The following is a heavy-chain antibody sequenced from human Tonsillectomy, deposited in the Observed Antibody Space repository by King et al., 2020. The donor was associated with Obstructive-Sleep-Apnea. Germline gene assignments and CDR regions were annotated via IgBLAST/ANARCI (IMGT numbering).Heavy chain of an antibody. D-gene: IGHD3-22*01. CDR1: GGSISSYY. V-gene: IGHV4-59*01. CDR2: IYYSVST. J-gene: IGHJ4*02. Sequence: HVQLQESGPGLVKPSETLSLTCTVSGGSISSYYWSWIRQPPGKGLEWIGYIYYSVSTNYNPSLKSRVTISVDTSKNQFSLKLSSVTAADTAVYYCARVKFEDSSGYYYFDYWGQGTLVTVSS. CDR3: ARVKFEDSSGYYYFDY.